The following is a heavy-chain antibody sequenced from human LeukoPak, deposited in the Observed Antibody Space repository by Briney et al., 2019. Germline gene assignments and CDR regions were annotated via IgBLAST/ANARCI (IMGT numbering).Heavy chain of an antibody. D-gene: IGHD3-22*01. CDR2: IYSGGST. CDR3: ARSIVVVSLHSAFDI. Sequence: QSGGSLRLSCAASGFTFSSYGMHWVRQAPGKGLEWVSVIYSGGSTYYADSVKGRFTISRDNSKNTLYLQMNSLRVEDTAVYYCARSIVVVSLHSAFDIWGQGTMVTVSS. J-gene: IGHJ3*02. V-gene: IGHV3-53*01. CDR1: GFTFSSYG.